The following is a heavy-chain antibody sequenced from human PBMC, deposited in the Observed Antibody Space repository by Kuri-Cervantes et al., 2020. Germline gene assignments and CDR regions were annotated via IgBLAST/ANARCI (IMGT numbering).Heavy chain of an antibody. CDR2: IKQDGSEK. Sequence: GESLKISCTASGFTFRSYSMHWLRQAPGKGLEWVANIKQDGSEKYYVDSVKGRFTISRDNAKNSLYLQMNSLRAEDTAVYYCASGSSGYYYAQYYFDYWGQGTLVTVSS. V-gene: IGHV3-7*01. CDR1: GFTFRSYS. D-gene: IGHD3-22*01. CDR3: ASGSSGYYYAQYYFDY. J-gene: IGHJ4*02.